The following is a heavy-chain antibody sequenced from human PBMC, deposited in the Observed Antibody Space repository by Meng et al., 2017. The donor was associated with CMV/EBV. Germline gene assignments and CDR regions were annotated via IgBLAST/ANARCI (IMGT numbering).Heavy chain of an antibody. V-gene: IGHV4-39*02. CDR3: ARDQDIVVVPAAINFYYYYGMDV. D-gene: IGHD2-2*01. J-gene: IGHJ6*02. CDR2: IYYSGST. CDR1: GGSISSSSYY. Sequence: SETLSLTCTVSGGSISSSSYYWGWIRQPPGKGLEWIGSIYYSGSTYYNPSLKSRVTISVDTSKNQFSLKLSSVTAADTAVYYCARDQDIVVVPAAINFYYYYGMDVWGQGTTVTVSS.